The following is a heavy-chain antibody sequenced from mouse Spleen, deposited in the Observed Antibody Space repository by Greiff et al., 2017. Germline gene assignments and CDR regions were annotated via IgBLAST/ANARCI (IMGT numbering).Heavy chain of an antibody. CDR2: ISYDGSN. J-gene: IGHJ2*01. CDR3: AREGGLRRIDY. Sequence: EVQLQQSGPGLVKPSQSLSLTCSVTGYSITSGYYWNWIRQFPGNKLEWMGYISYDGSNNYNPSLKNRISITRDTSKNQFFLKLNSVTTEDTATYYCAREGGLRRIDYWGQGTTLTVSS. V-gene: IGHV3-6*01. D-gene: IGHD2-2*01. CDR1: GYSITSGYY.